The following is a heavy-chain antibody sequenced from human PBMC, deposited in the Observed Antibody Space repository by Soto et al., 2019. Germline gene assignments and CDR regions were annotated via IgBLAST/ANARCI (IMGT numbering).Heavy chain of an antibody. J-gene: IGHJ3*02. D-gene: IGHD6-19*01. CDR3: ARQGYSSGWYAAFDI. Sequence: SETLSLTCTVSGGSISSYYWSWIRQPPGKGLEWIGYIYYSGSTNYNPSLKSRVTISVDTSKNQFSLKLSSVTAADTAVYYCARQGYSSGWYAAFDIWGQGTMVTVSS. V-gene: IGHV4-59*08. CDR1: GGSISSYY. CDR2: IYYSGST.